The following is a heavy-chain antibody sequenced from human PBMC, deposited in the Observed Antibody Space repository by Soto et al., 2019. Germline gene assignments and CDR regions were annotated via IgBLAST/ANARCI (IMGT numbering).Heavy chain of an antibody. CDR1: GVSISSGNW. CDR3: ARLVYDTRLNYMYFDF. Sequence: SETLSLTCAVYGVSISSGNWWTWVRQSPQRGLEYIGEIFHDGTANYYPSFERRVAISVDTSKNQFSLKLTSVTAADTAIYFCARLVYDTRLNYMYFDFWGQGTLVTVSS. V-gene: IGHV4-4*02. J-gene: IGHJ4*02. D-gene: IGHD3-10*01. CDR2: IFHDGTA.